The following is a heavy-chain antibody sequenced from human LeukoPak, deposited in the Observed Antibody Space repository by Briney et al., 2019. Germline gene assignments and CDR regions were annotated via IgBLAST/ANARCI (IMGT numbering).Heavy chain of an antibody. CDR1: GYTFTSYD. Sequence: ASVKVSCKASGYTFTSYDINWVRQATGQGLEWMGWMNPNSGNTGYAQKFQGRVTMTRNTSISTAYMELSSLRSEDTAVYYCARVHKLCSGGSCYPPGYWGQGTLVTVSS. CDR2: MNPNSGNT. V-gene: IGHV1-8*01. CDR3: ARVHKLCSGGSCYPPGY. J-gene: IGHJ4*02. D-gene: IGHD2-15*01.